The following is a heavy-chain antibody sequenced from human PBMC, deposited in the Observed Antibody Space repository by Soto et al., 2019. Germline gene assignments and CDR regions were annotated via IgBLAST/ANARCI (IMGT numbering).Heavy chain of an antibody. D-gene: IGHD3-22*01. V-gene: IGHV2-26*01. CDR2: IFSNDEK. CDR3: ARIQRISMIVVSKPYFDY. J-gene: IGHJ4*02. CDR1: GFSPSNPRMG. Sequence: SGPTLVNPTETLTLTCTVSGFSPSNPRMGVSWIRQPPGKALEWLAHIFSNDEKSYSTSLKSRLTISRDTSKSQVVLTMTNMDPVDTATYYCARIQRISMIVVSKPYFDYWGQGALVTVSS.